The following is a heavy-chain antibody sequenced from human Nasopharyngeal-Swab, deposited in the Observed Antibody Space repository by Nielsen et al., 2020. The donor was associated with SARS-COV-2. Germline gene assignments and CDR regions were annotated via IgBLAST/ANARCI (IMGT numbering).Heavy chain of an antibody. CDR2: INTKTGTP. CDR3: ARDSVEVPRDY. J-gene: IGHJ4*02. CDR1: GYTFTDHA. Sequence: ASVKVSCKASGYTFTDHAMNWVRQAPGQGLEWMGWINTKTGTPTFAPGFTGRFAFSLDTSDNTAYLHISSLKTEGTAVYYCARDSVEVPRDYWGQGTLVTVSS. V-gene: IGHV7-4-1*02.